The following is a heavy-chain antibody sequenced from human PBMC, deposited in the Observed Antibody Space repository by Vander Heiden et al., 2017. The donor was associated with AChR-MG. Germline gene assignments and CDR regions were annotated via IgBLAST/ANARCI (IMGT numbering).Heavy chain of an antibody. CDR2: ISSSGITI. CDR3: AREAVDYDSNVYSIDY. J-gene: IGHJ4*02. Sequence: LEWLSYISSSGITIFYADSVKGRFTISRDNAKKSLYLQINSLRAADTAIYYCAREAVDYDSNVYSIDYWGQGTLGTVSS. V-gene: IGHV3-11*01. D-gene: IGHD3-22*01.